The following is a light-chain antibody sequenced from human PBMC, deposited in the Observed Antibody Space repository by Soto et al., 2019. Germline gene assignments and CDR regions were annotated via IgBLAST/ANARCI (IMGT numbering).Light chain of an antibody. Sequence: EIVMTQSPASLSVSPGETATLSCRASQSSSNSLAWYQQKPGQAPSLLIYGASTRATGIPARFSGSGSGTEFTLTISSLQSDDSAHYYCQQYNNWPPRTFGQGTKLEIK. CDR1: QSSSNS. V-gene: IGKV3-15*01. CDR2: GAS. J-gene: IGKJ2*01. CDR3: QQYNNWPPRT.